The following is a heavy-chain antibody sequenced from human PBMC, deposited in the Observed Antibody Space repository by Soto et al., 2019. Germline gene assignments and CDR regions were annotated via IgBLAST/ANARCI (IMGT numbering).Heavy chain of an antibody. CDR2: ITSTGDRT. D-gene: IGHD3-22*01. V-gene: IGHV3-64*02. J-gene: IGHJ4*02. Sequence: EVHLEESGEGLVQPGGSLRLSCAASGFTFSNYGMHWVRLPPGQGLEYVSAITSTGDRTYYADSVKGRFTISRDNSKNTLSLQMGSLRAEDMAVYYCARVCNDRGGYYYDYWGQGTLVTVSS. CDR3: ARVCNDRGGYYYDY. CDR1: GFTFSNYG.